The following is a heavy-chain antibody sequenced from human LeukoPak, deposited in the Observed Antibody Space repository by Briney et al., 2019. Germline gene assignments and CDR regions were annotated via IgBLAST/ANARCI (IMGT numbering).Heavy chain of an antibody. J-gene: IGHJ4*02. D-gene: IGHD3-10*01. V-gene: IGHV4-59*01. Sequence: SETLSLTCTVSGGSISSYYWSWIRQPPGKGLEWIGYIYYSGSTNCNPSLKSRVTIPVNTSKNQFSLKLSSVTAADTAVYYCARDGGSYFDSWGQGTLVTVSS. CDR1: GGSISSYY. CDR3: ARDGGSYFDS. CDR2: IYYSGST.